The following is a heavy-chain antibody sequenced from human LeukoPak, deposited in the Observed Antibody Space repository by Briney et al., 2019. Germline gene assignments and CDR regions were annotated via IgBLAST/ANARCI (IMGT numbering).Heavy chain of an antibody. J-gene: IGHJ4*02. D-gene: IGHD5-12*01. CDR3: ARAVLSGYDKYYFDY. V-gene: IGHV1-69*13. Sequence: ASVKVSCKVSGYTLTELSMHWVRQAPGKGLEWMGGIIPIFGTANYAQKFQGRVTITADESTSTAYMELSSLRSEDTAVYYCARAVLSGYDKYYFDYWGQGTLVTVSS. CDR1: GYTLTELS. CDR2: IIPIFGTA.